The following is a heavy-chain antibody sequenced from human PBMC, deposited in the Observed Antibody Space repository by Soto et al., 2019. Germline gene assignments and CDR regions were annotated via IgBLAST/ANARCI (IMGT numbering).Heavy chain of an antibody. CDR2: INHSGST. J-gene: IGHJ6*02. Sequence: SETLSLTCAVYGVSFSGYYWSWIRQPPGKGLEWIGEINHSGSTNYNPSLKSRVTISVDTSKNQFSLKLSSVTAADTAVYYCARFLGIYYYGMDVWGQGTTVTVSS. V-gene: IGHV4-34*01. CDR3: ARFLGIYYYGMDV. CDR1: GVSFSGYY.